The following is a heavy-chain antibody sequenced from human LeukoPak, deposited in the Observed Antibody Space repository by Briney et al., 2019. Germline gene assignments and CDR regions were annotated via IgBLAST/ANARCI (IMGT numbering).Heavy chain of an antibody. J-gene: IGHJ4*02. CDR2: ISGDGGST. D-gene: IGHD3-3*01. CDR3: AKGAWSFGYFDY. V-gene: IGHV3-43*02. Sequence: PGRSLRLSCAASGFTFDDYAMHWVRQAPGKGLEWVSLISGDGGSTYYADSVKGRFTISRDNSKNSLYLQMNSLRTEDTALYYCAKGAWSFGYFDYWGQGTLVTVSS. CDR1: GFTFDDYA.